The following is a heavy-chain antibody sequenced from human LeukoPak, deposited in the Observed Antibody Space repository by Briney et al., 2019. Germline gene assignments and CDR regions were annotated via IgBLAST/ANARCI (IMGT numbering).Heavy chain of an antibody. D-gene: IGHD3-10*01. CDR1: GFTFSSYG. CDR2: ISYDGSNK. CDR3: AKAQPTLISRSFDC. V-gene: IGHV3-30*18. J-gene: IGHJ4*02. Sequence: GRSLRLSCAASGFTFSSYGMHWVCQAPGKGLEWVAVISYDGSNKYYADSVKGRFTISRDNSKNTLYLQMNSLRAEDTAVYYCAKAQPTLISRSFDCWGQGALVTVSS.